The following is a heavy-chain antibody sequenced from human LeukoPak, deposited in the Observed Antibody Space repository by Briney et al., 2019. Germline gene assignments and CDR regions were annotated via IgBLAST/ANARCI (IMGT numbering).Heavy chain of an antibody. Sequence: PETLSLTCTVSGGSISSSSYYWGWIRQPPGKGLEWIGSIYYSGSTYYNPSLKSRVTISVDTSKNQFSLKVSSVTAADTRVYYCARGEFLSTPVVFDIWGQGKMVTVSS. D-gene: IGHD3-10*01. CDR1: GGSISSSSYY. V-gene: IGHV4-39*01. CDR3: ARGEFLSTPVVFDI. J-gene: IGHJ3*02. CDR2: IYYSGST.